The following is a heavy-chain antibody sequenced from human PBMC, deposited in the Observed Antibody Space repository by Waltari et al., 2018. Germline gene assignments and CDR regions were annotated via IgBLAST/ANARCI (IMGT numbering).Heavy chain of an antibody. CDR3: ARTLVPATTGAFDI. V-gene: IGHV4-4*07. Sequence: QVQLQESGPGLVKPSETLSLTCTVSGGSISSYYWSWVRQPAGKGLEWIGRIYPSGYINYNPSLKSRVTMSADTSKDQFSLNVNSVTAADTAVYYCARTLVPATTGAFDIWGQGAMVTVSS. CDR1: GGSISSYY. J-gene: IGHJ3*02. D-gene: IGHD2-2*01. CDR2: IYPSGYI.